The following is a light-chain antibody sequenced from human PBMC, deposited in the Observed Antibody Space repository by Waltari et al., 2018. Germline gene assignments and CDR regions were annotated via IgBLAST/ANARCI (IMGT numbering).Light chain of an antibody. CDR2: GSS. CDR1: QSFHSF. CDR3: QQSYTTPHT. V-gene: IGKV1-39*01. Sequence: DIQMTQSPSSLSASVGDRVTITCRASQSFHSFLNWYQQKPGKAPKLLIYGSSSLQSGVPLRFSGSGSGTDFTLTIRSLQPEDFATYYCQQSYTTPHTFGQGTKVEI. J-gene: IGKJ2*01.